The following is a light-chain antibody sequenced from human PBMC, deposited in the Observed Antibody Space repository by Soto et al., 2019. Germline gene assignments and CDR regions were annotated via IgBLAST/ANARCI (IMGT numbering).Light chain of an antibody. Sequence: IVMTQSPLSLPVTPGEAASISCRSSQSLLHSNGYNYLDWYLQKPGQSPQLLIYLGSNRVSGVPDRFSGSGSGTDFTLKISRVEAEDVGVYYCMQALHTPRTFGQGTKVEIK. CDR2: LGS. CDR1: QSLLHSNGYNY. V-gene: IGKV2-28*01. J-gene: IGKJ1*01. CDR3: MQALHTPRT.